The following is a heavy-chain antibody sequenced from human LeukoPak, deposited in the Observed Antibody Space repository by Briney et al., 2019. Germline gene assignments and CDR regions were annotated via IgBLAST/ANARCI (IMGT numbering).Heavy chain of an antibody. CDR3: STAVAGPYYFDS. J-gene: IGHJ4*02. CDR2: IRRETDGGTT. D-gene: IGHD6-19*01. CDR1: GFXFSNAW. V-gene: IGHV3-15*01. Sequence: PGGSLRLSCAASGFXFSNAWMSWVRQAPGKGREWVGRIRRETDGGTTDYAAPVKGRFTISRDDSKNTLYLQMNSLKTEGTGVYYCSTAVAGPYYFDSWGQGTLVTVSS.